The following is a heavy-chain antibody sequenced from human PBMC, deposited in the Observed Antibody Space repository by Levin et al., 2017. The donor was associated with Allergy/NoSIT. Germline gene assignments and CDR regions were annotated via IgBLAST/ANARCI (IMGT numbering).Heavy chain of an antibody. Sequence: PSETLSLTCTVSGGSISPYYWSWIRQPPGKGLEWIGYIYYNELYYSGNTNYNPSLKSRVTLSVDTSKNQFSLNLSSVTAADTAVYYCARHASECSGGPECEYWGKGALVNVSS. D-gene: IGHD2-15*01. J-gene: IGHJ4*02. CDR1: GGSISPYY. CDR3: ARHASECSGGPECEY. CDR2: IYYNELYYSGNT. V-gene: IGHV4-59*08.